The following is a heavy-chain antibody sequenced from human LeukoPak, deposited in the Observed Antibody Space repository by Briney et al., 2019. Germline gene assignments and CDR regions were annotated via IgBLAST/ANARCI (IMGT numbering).Heavy chain of an antibody. CDR2: ISYSGIP. V-gene: IGHV4-31*03. CDR1: GGSISSGGFH. CDR3: ARARNGYADY. J-gene: IGHJ4*02. D-gene: IGHD5-18*01. Sequence: PSETLSLTCTVSGGSISSGGFHWSWIRQHPGKGLEWIGYISYSGIPYYNPSLKSRLTISADTSQNQFSLKVSSVTAADTAVYYCARARNGYADYWGPGTLVTVSS.